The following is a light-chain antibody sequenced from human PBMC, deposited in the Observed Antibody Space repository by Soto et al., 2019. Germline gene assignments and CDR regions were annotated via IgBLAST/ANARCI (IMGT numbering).Light chain of an antibody. CDR2: AAS. V-gene: IGKV1-39*01. J-gene: IGKJ1*01. CDR3: QQSYSTSTWT. Sequence: IPLAQSASTLSASWVGTVRVXRRSSQSVSGWLAWYQQKPGEAPKLLISAASSLQIGVPSRFGGSGSGTDFTLTISSLQPEDFATYYCQQSYSTSTWTFGQGTKVDIK. CDR1: QSVSGW.